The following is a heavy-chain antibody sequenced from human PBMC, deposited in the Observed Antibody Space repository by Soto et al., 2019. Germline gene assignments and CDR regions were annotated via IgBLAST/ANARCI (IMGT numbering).Heavy chain of an antibody. CDR2: TRNKGNNYIT. CDR3: SRSGYAHDLDV. CDR1: GFTSSDHD. D-gene: IGHD2-2*01. J-gene: IGHJ6*02. Sequence: EVQLVESGGGLVQPGGSLRLSCAVSGFTSSDHDMNWVRQAPGKGLEWVGHTRNKGNNYITNYAASVKGRFTISRDDSKNALYLQMNSLKTEDTAVYYGSRSGYAHDLDVVGQWTTFTVSS. V-gene: IGHV3-72*01.